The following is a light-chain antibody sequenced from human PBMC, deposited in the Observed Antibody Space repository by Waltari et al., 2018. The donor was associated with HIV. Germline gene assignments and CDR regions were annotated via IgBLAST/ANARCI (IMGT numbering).Light chain of an antibody. V-gene: IGLV1-44*01. CDR1: SSNIGSRS. Sequence: QSLLTQSPSASGTPGQRVNISCFGTSSNIGSRSVNWYQPFPGTPPKLLIFSNTERPSGVPDRFPGSKSGTSASLAISGLHSQDEADYYCSAWDVTRNGLVFGGGTRLSVL. CDR2: SNT. J-gene: IGLJ2*01. CDR3: SAWDVTRNGLV.